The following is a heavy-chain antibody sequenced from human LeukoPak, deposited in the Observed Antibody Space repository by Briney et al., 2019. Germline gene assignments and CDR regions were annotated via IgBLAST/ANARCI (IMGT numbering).Heavy chain of an antibody. D-gene: IGHD6-6*01. CDR3: ARGETSSSAPTGYMDV. CDR1: GYTFTSYY. Sequence: ASVKVSCKASGYTFTSYYMHWVRQAPGQGLEWMGIINPSGGSTSYAQKFQGRVTMTRDMSTSTVYMELSSLRSEDTAVYYCARGETSSSAPTGYMDVWGKGTTVTVSS. V-gene: IGHV1-46*01. J-gene: IGHJ6*03. CDR2: INPSGGST.